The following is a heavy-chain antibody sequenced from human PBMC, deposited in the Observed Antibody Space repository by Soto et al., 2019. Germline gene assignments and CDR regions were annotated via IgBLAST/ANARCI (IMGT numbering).Heavy chain of an antibody. J-gene: IGHJ4*02. D-gene: IGHD1-26*01. CDR1: GYTFTSYG. CDR3: ARDMPLIVGATNDY. CDR2: ISAYNGNT. V-gene: IGHV1-18*01. Sequence: ASVKVFCKASGYTFTSYGISGVRQAPGQGLEWMGWISAYNGNTNYAQKLQGRVTMTTDTSTSTAYMELRSLRSDDTAVYYCARDMPLIVGATNDYWGQGTLVTVSS.